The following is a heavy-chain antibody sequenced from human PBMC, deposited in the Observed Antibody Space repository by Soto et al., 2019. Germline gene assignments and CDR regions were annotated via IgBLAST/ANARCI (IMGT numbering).Heavy chain of an antibody. D-gene: IGHD6-13*01. J-gene: IGHJ4*02. Sequence: PGGSPRLSCAASEFTFSSYEMNWVRQAPGKGLEWVSYISSSGSTIYYADSVKGRFTISRDNAKNSLYLQMNSLRAEDTAVYYCARDLGIAASYWGQGTLVTVSS. CDR2: ISSSGSTI. CDR3: ARDLGIAASY. CDR1: EFTFSSYE. V-gene: IGHV3-48*03.